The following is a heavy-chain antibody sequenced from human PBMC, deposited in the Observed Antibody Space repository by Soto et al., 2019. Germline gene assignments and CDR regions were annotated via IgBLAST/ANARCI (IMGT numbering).Heavy chain of an antibody. V-gene: IGHV1-69*06. D-gene: IGHD5-18*01. CDR2: IIPIFGTA. Sequence: SVKVSCKASGGTFSSYAISWVRQAPGQGLEWMGGIIPIFGTANYAQKFQGRVTITADKSTSTAYMELSSLRSEDTAVYYCARDQGGYSYGHYYYGMDVWGQGTTVTVSS. J-gene: IGHJ6*02. CDR1: GGTFSSYA. CDR3: ARDQGGYSYGHYYYGMDV.